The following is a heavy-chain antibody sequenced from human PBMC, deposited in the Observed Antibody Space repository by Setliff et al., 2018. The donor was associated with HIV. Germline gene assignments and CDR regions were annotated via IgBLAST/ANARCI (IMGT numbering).Heavy chain of an antibody. J-gene: IGHJ4*02. Sequence: PSETLSLTCTVSGGSISSGSYYWSWIRQPAGKGLEWIGRIYTTGITNYIPSLKSRVTISLDTSKNQFSLKLTSVTAADTAVYCCARIDPSKFWSHDYWGRGTLVTVSS. CDR1: GGSISSGSYY. CDR3: ARIDPSKFWSHDY. V-gene: IGHV4-61*02. D-gene: IGHD2-8*02. CDR2: IYTTGIT.